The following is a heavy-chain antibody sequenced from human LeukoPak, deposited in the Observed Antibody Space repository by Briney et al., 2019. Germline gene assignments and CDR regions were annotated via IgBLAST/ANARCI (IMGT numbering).Heavy chain of an antibody. D-gene: IGHD3-22*01. V-gene: IGHV1-2*02. CDR1: GYTFTDYY. CDR3: ARASYYYDSSSYPGYYFDY. CDR2: INPNSGGT. Sequence: EASVKVSCKASGYTFTDYYMHWVRQAPGQGLEWMGWINPNSGGTNYAQKFQGRVTMTRDTSISTAYMELSRLRSDDTAVYYCARASYYYDSSSYPGYYFDYWGQGTLVTVSS. J-gene: IGHJ4*02.